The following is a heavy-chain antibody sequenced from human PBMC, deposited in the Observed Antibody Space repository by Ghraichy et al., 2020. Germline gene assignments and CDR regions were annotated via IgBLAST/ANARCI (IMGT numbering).Heavy chain of an antibody. CDR3: ARGRYYYENSGFYYDDP. J-gene: IGHJ5*02. D-gene: IGHD3-22*01. V-gene: IGHV4-30-4*01. CDR2: IYYFSGST. Sequence: SETLSLTCTVSGGSISSGDYYWSWIRKPPGEGLEWLGYIYYFSGSTDYNPSLKSRVTISIDTSKNQFSLNLSSVTAADTAVYYCARGRYYYENSGFYYDDPWGQGTLVTVSS. CDR1: GGSISSGDYY.